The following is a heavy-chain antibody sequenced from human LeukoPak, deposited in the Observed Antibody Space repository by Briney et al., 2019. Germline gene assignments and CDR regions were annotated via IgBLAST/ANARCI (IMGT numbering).Heavy chain of an antibody. CDR3: ARDAGSPSHSGFQD. Sequence: PGGSLRLSCAAFGFTVSVNYMSWVRQAPGKGLECVSVIYSGGNTYYADSVKGRFTISRDNSKNTLYLQMNSLRAEDTAVYYCARDAGSPSHSGFQDWGQGTLVTVSS. CDR2: IYSGGNT. D-gene: IGHD5-12*01. CDR1: GFTVSVNY. V-gene: IGHV3-66*01. J-gene: IGHJ4*02.